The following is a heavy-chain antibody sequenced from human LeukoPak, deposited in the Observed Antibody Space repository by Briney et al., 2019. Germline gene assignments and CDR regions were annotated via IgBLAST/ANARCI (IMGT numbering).Heavy chain of an antibody. CDR1: GFTFSSYA. CDR2: ISYDGSNK. CDR3: ASRGYCSSTSCYYFDY. J-gene: IGHJ4*02. V-gene: IGHV3-30-3*01. D-gene: IGHD2-2*01. Sequence: WGSLRLSCAASGFTFSSYAMHWVRQAPGKGLEWVAVISYDGSNKYYADSVKGRFTISRDNSKNTLYLQMNSLRAEDTAVYYCASRGYCSSTSCYYFDYWGQGTLVTVSS.